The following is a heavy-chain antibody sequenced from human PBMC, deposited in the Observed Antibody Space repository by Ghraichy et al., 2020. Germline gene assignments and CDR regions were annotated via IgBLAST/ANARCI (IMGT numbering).Heavy chain of an antibody. J-gene: IGHJ4*02. CDR2: ISGSGGST. CDR1: GFTFSSYA. Sequence: GGSLRLSCAASGFTFSSYAMSWVRQAPGKGLEWVSAISGSGGSTYYADSVKGRFTISRDNSKNTLYLQMNSLRAEDTAVYYCATLTRYGDYALDYWGQGTLVTVSS. V-gene: IGHV3-23*01. D-gene: IGHD4-17*01. CDR3: ATLTRYGDYALDY.